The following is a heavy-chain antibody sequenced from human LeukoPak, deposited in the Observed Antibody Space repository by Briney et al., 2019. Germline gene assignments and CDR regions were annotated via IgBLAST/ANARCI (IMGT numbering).Heavy chain of an antibody. CDR3: AGSYCSSTSCYARSPVRYYYYYYMDV. V-gene: IGHV1-69*05. CDR1: GGTFNSYA. D-gene: IGHD2-2*01. CDR2: IIPIFGTA. Sequence: SVKVSCKASGGTFNSYAISWVRQAPGQGLEWMGGIIPIFGTANYAQKFQGRVTITTDESTSTAYMELSSLRSEDTAVYYCAGSYCSSTSCYARSPVRYYYYYYMDVWGKGTTVTVSS. J-gene: IGHJ6*03.